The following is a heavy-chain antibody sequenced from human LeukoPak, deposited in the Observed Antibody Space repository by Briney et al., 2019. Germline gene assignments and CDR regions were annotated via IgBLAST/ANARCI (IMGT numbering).Heavy chain of an antibody. CDR1: GGSFSGDY. CDR3: AGGGRGARLQS. D-gene: IGHD6-6*01. Sequence: SETLSLTCAVYGGSFSGDYWSWVRQPPGKGLEWIGEINHSGGTSYNPSLKSRVNISADTSKNQFSLKVTSVPAADTAVYYCAGGGRGARLQSWGQGTPVTVSS. CDR2: INHSGGT. V-gene: IGHV4-34*01. J-gene: IGHJ4*02.